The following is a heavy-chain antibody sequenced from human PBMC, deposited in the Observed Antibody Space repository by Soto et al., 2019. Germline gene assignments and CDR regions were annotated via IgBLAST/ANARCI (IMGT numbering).Heavy chain of an antibody. CDR2: MNPNRGNT. J-gene: IGHJ5*02. D-gene: IGHD1-1*01. V-gene: IGHV1-8*01. CDR1: H. CDR3: ARGRERTTKWNWFDP. Sequence: HGSWGRQKNGQGLEWMGWMNPNRGNTGYAQKFQGRVTMTRNTSIGTAYMELSSLRSEDTALYYCARGRERTTKWNWFDPWGQGPLVTVSS.